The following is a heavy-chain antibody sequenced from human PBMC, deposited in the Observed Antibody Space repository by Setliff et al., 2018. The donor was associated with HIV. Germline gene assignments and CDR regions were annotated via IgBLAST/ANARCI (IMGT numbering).Heavy chain of an antibody. D-gene: IGHD2-21*01. CDR2: IHYSGYT. J-gene: IGHJ4*02. CDR1: GDSISTSPYS. Sequence: LSLTCTVSGDSISTSPYSWGWIRQPPGKGLEWIGSIHYSGYTYYSPSLRTRVTISVDTSKNQFSLKLSSVTAADTAVYYCARDWGQRLVIPHWGQGTLVTSPQ. CDR3: ARDWGQRLVIPH. V-gene: IGHV4-39*07.